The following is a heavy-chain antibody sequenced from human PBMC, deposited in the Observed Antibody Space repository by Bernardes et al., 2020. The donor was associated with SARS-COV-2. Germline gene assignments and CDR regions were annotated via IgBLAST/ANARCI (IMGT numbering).Heavy chain of an antibody. V-gene: IGHV4-39*07. J-gene: IGHJ6*03. D-gene: IGHD3-22*01. Sequence: SETLSLTCTVSGGSISSSSYYWGWIRQPPGKGLEWIGSIYYSGSTYYNPSLKSRVTISVDTSKNQFSLKLSSVTAADTAVYYCARIGPPKNFYYYYMDVWGKGTTVTVSS. CDR1: GGSISSSSYY. CDR3: ARIGPPKNFYYYYMDV. CDR2: IYYSGST.